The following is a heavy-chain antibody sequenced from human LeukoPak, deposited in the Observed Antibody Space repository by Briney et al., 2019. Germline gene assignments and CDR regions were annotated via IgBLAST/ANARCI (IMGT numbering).Heavy chain of an antibody. J-gene: IGHJ4*02. CDR1: GYRFTSYW. CDR2: IYPGDSDA. Sequence: GESLKISCKGSGYRFTSYWIGWVRQMPGKGLEWMGIIYPGDSDARYSPSFQGQVTISVDNSISTAYLQWSSLKASDTAMYYCARTTYSGRSLPFDYWGQGTLVTVSS. V-gene: IGHV5-51*01. D-gene: IGHD1-26*01. CDR3: ARTTYSGRSLPFDY.